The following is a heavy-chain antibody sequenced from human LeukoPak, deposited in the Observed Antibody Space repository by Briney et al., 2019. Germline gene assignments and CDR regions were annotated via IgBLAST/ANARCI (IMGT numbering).Heavy chain of an antibody. D-gene: IGHD6-19*01. CDR2: IYYSGST. Sequence: SETLSLTCTVSGGSISSYYWSWIRQPPGKGLEWIGYIYYSGSTNYNPSLKSRVTISVDTSKNQFSLKLSSVTAADTAVYYCARDSLGWSFDYWGQGTLVTVSS. CDR1: GGSISSYY. V-gene: IGHV4-59*01. J-gene: IGHJ4*02. CDR3: ARDSLGWSFDY.